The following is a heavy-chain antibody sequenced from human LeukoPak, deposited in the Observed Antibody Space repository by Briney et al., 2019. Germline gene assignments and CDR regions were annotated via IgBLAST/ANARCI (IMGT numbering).Heavy chain of an antibody. D-gene: IGHD6-13*01. CDR1: RFTFSDYY. Sequence: PGGSLRLSCAASRFTFSDYYMSWIRQAPGKGLEWVSAISGSGGSTYYADSVKGRFTISRDNSKNTLYLQMNSLRAEDTAVYYCARQYTSSWAFDSWGQGTLVTVSS. J-gene: IGHJ4*02. V-gene: IGHV3-23*01. CDR2: ISGSGGST. CDR3: ARQYTSSWAFDS.